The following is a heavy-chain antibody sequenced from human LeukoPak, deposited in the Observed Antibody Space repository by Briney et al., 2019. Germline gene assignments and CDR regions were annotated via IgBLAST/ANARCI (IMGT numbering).Heavy chain of an antibody. CDR2: IRSKAYRGTT. J-gene: IGHJ6*02. V-gene: IGHV3-49*04. CDR3: ARGPIQLWIHNAMDV. D-gene: IGHD5-18*01. CDR1: GFTFADHA. Sequence: GGSLKLSCTTSGFTFADHAMSWVRRAPGKGLEWVGLIRSKAYRGTTEYAASVKGRFTISRDDSNSIVYLQMNSLKSEDTALYYCARGPIQLWIHNAMDVWGQGATVTVSS.